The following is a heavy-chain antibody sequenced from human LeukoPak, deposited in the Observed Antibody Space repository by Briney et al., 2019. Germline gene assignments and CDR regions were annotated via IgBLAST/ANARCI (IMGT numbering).Heavy chain of an antibody. CDR2: IYHSGST. Sequence: SETLSLTCTVSGYSISSGYYWGWIRQPPGKGLEWIGSIYHSGSTYHNPPLRSRLILSVDTSKNQFSLKLSSVTAADTAVYYCARDNWNPDYWGQGTLVTVSS. D-gene: IGHD1-20*01. CDR3: ARDNWNPDY. CDR1: GYSISSGYY. V-gene: IGHV4-38-2*02. J-gene: IGHJ4*02.